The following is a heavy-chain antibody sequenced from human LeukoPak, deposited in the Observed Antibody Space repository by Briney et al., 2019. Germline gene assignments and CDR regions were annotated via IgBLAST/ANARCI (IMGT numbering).Heavy chain of an antibody. CDR1: GYTFTSYG. Sequence: GASVKVSCKASGYTFTSYGISWVRQAPGQGLEWMGWISAYNGNTNYAQKLQCRVTMTTNTSTSTAYKERRSLRSDDTAVYYCARGHSYCGGDCLESRSDAFDIWGQGTMVTVSS. V-gene: IGHV1-18*01. CDR3: ARGHSYCGGDCLESRSDAFDI. J-gene: IGHJ3*02. CDR2: ISAYNGNT. D-gene: IGHD2-21*01.